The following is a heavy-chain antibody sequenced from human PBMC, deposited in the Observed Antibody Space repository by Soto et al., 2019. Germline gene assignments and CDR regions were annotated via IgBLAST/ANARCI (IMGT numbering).Heavy chain of an antibody. V-gene: IGHV3-48*04. CDR1: GFSFSSYS. CDR3: AKGVYYYYMDV. CDR2: ISSSSSPT. J-gene: IGHJ6*03. D-gene: IGHD2-8*01. Sequence: GGSLRLSCAASGFSFSSYSMYWVRQTPGKGLEWVSYISSSSSPTYYADSVRGRFTISRDNAKNSLYLQMNSLRAEDTAVYYCAKGVYYYYMDVWGKGATVTVSS.